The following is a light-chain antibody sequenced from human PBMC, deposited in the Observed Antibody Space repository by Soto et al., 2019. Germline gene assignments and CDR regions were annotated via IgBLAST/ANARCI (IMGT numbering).Light chain of an antibody. Sequence: QPVLTQSPSASASLGASVKLTCTLSSGHSNYAIAWHQQQPEKGPRFLMKLNSDGSHSKGDGIPDRFSGSRSGAERYLTISTLQSEDEADSYCQPWVTGIHIFGGGTKLTVL. CDR1: SGHSNYA. V-gene: IGLV4-69*01. CDR3: QPWVTGIHI. J-gene: IGLJ2*01. CDR2: LNSDGSH.